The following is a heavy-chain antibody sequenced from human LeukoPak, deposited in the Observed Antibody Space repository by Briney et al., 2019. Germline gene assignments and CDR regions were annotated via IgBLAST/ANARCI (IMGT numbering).Heavy chain of an antibody. CDR3: ARGTAMDLYYYYMDV. J-gene: IGHJ6*03. CDR1: GGTFSSYA. D-gene: IGHD5-18*01. V-gene: IGHV1-69*05. Sequence: SVKVSCKASGGTFSSYAISWVQQAPGQGLEWMGGIIPIFGTANYAQKFQGRVTITTDESTSTAYMELSSLRSEDTAVYYCARGTAMDLYYYYMDVWGKGTTVTVSS. CDR2: IIPIFGTA.